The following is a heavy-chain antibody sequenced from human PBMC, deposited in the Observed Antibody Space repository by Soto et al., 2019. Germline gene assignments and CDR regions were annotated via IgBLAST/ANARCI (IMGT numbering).Heavy chain of an antibody. Sequence: PGGSLRLSCAASGFTFSSYAMSWVRQAPGKGLEWVSAISGSGGSTYYADSVKGRFTISRDNSKNTLYLQMNSLRAEDTAVYYCAKKFDCSSTSCYSISLYYYGMDVWGQGTTVTVSS. CDR3: AKKFDCSSTSCYSISLYYYGMDV. CDR1: GFTFSSYA. CDR2: ISGSGGST. V-gene: IGHV3-23*01. D-gene: IGHD2-2*02. J-gene: IGHJ6*02.